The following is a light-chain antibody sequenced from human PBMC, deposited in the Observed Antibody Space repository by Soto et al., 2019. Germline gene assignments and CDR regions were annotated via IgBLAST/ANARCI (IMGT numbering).Light chain of an antibody. CDR1: QSIITY. V-gene: IGKV1-39*01. CDR3: QQTYSTPRT. J-gene: IGKJ2*01. CDR2: AAS. Sequence: IQVTQSPSSLAASVGDRVTITCRASQSIITYLNWFQQKPGKAPKLLIYAASSLQSGVPSRFSGSGSGTDFTLTINSLQPEDFATYYCQQTYSTPRTFGQGTKLQIK.